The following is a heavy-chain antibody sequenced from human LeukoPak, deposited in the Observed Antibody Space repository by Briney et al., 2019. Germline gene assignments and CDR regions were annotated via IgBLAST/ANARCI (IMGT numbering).Heavy chain of an antibody. V-gene: IGHV3-23*01. CDR2: ISGSGGRT. CDR1: GFTFSRYG. D-gene: IGHD6-25*01. Sequence: GGSLRLSCAASGFTFSRYGMSWVRQAPGKGLEWVSAISGSGGRTYYADSVKGRFTISRDNSKNTLYLQMNSLRAEDTAVYYCARRGYSSGWNRFDYWGQGTLVTVSS. J-gene: IGHJ4*02. CDR3: ARRGYSSGWNRFDY.